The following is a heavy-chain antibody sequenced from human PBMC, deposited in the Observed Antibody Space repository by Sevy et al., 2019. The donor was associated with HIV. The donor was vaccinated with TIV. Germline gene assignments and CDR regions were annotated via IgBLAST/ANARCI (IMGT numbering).Heavy chain of an antibody. CDR2: INPNSGGT. CDR3: ARDRPYDYVWGSYRLGMGYFDY. V-gene: IGHV1-2*02. Sequence: ASVKVSCKASGYTFTGYYMHWVRQAPGQGLEWMGWINPNSGGTNYAQKFQGRVTMTRDTSISTAYMELSRLRSDDTAGYYCARDRPYDYVWGSYRLGMGYFDYWGQGTLVTVSS. D-gene: IGHD3-16*02. J-gene: IGHJ4*02. CDR1: GYTFTGYY.